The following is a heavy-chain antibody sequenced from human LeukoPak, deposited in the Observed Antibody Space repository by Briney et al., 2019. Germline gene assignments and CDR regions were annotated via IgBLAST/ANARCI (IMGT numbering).Heavy chain of an antibody. CDR2: ISSSSSYI. J-gene: IGHJ6*03. CDR3: ARVLGYCSSTSCWDYYYYYMDV. V-gene: IGHV3-21*01. D-gene: IGHD2-2*01. Sequence: GGSLRLSCAASGFTFSSYSMNWVRQAPGKGLEWVSSISSSSSYIYYADSVKGRFTISRDNAKNSLYLQMNSLRAEDTAVYYCARVLGYCSSTSCWDYYYYYMDVWGKGTTVTVSS. CDR1: GFTFSSYS.